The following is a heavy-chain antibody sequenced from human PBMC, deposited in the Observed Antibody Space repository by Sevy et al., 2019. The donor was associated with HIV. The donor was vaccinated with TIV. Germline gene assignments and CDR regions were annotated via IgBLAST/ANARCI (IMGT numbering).Heavy chain of an antibody. CDR3: ARDGSGSYRYYYYGMDV. Sequence: GGSLRLSCAASGFTFSSYSMNWVRQAPGKELEWVSSISSSSTYIYYADSVKGRFTISRDNAKNSLYLQMNSLRAEDTAVYYCARDGSGSYRYYYYGMDVWGQGTTVTVSS. CDR1: GFTFSSYS. CDR2: ISSSSTYI. D-gene: IGHD3-10*01. J-gene: IGHJ6*02. V-gene: IGHV3-21*01.